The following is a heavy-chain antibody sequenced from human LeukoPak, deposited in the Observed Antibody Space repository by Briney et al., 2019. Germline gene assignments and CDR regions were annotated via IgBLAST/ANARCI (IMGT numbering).Heavy chain of an antibody. D-gene: IGHD2-2*01. Sequence: GASVKVSCKASGYTFTSYGISWVRQAPGQGLEWMGWISAYNGNTNYAQKLQGRVTMTTDTSTSTAYMELRSLRSDDTAVYYCARQGREYQLLFRGVVYHYMDVWGKGTTVTVSS. V-gene: IGHV1-18*01. CDR1: GYTFTSYG. J-gene: IGHJ6*03. CDR2: ISAYNGNT. CDR3: ARQGREYQLLFRGVVYHYMDV.